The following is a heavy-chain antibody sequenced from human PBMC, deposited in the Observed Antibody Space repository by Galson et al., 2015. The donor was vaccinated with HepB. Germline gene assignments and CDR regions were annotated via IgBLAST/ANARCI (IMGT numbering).Heavy chain of an antibody. CDR1: GFTFSSYA. D-gene: IGHD3-22*01. Sequence: SLRLSCAASGFTFSSYAMHWVRQAPGKGLEWVAVISYDGSNKYYADSVKGRFTISRDNSKNTLYLQMNSLRAEDTAVYYCARVDDYYDSSGYFDYWGQGTLVTVSS. CDR2: ISYDGSNK. V-gene: IGHV3-30-3*01. J-gene: IGHJ4*02. CDR3: ARVDDYYDSSGYFDY.